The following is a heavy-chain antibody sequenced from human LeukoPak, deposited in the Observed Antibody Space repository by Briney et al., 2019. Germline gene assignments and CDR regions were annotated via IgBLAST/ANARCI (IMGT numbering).Heavy chain of an antibody. CDR2: IYYTGSA. CDR3: ARQGGSYYPFDY. CDR1: GGSIGGHY. Sequence: SETLSLTCNVSGGSIGGHYWTWIRQPPGKGLEWIGYIYYTGSANYHPSLTSRVTMSVDTSKNQFSLRLNSVTAADTAVYYCARQGGSYYPFDYWGQGTLVTVSS. D-gene: IGHD1-26*01. J-gene: IGHJ4*02. V-gene: IGHV4-59*11.